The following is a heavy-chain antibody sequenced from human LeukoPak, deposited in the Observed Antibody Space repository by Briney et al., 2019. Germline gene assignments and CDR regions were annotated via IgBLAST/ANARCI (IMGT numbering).Heavy chain of an antibody. Sequence: SGPTLVNPTQTLTLTCTFSGFSLSTSGVGVGWIRQPPGKALEWLALIYWDDDKRYSPSLKSRLTITKDTSKNQVVLTMTNMDPVDTATYHCAHRRAVSGFLEWLFDAFDIWGQGTMVTVSS. D-gene: IGHD3-3*01. V-gene: IGHV2-5*02. CDR2: IYWDDDK. CDR3: AHRRAVSGFLEWLFDAFDI. CDR1: GFSLSTSGVG. J-gene: IGHJ3*02.